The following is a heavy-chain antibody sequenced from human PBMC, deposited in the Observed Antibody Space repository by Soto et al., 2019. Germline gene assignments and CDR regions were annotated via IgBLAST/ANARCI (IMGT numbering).Heavy chain of an antibody. J-gene: IGHJ6*02. CDR2: INPNSGGT. V-gene: IGHV1-2*04. CDR3: ARAMTTVTPLSRTIYYYYGMDV. CDR1: GYTFTVYY. Sequence: GASLNVYRKTSGYTFTVYYMHWVRKAPGKGLEWMGWINPNSGGTNYAQKFRGWVTMTRDTSISTAYMELSRLRSDDTAVYYCARAMTTVTPLSRTIYYYYGMDVWGQGTTVTVSS. D-gene: IGHD4-17*01.